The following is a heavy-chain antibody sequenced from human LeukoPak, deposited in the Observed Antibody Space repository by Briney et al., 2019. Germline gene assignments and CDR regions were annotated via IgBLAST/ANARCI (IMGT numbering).Heavy chain of an antibody. D-gene: IGHD3-3*01. Sequence: EASVKVSCKASGYTFTSYGISWVRQAPGQGLEWMGWISAYNGNTNYAQKLQGRVTMTTDTSTSTAYMELRSLRSDDTAVYYCARDDTIFGVVIDERDAFDIWGQGTMATVSS. CDR2: ISAYNGNT. V-gene: IGHV1-18*01. J-gene: IGHJ3*02. CDR1: GYTFTSYG. CDR3: ARDDTIFGVVIDERDAFDI.